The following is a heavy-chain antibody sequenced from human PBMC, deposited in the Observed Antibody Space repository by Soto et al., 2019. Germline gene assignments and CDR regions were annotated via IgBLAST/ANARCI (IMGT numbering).Heavy chain of an antibody. CDR2: INPNSGGT. D-gene: IGHD6-6*01. J-gene: IGHJ6*02. CDR1: GYTFTGYY. CDR3: ARVRGSSLRVLTHYGMDV. V-gene: IGHV1-2*02. Sequence: ASVKVSCKASGYTFTGYYIHWVRQAPGQGLEWMGWINPNSGGTNYAQKFQGRVTMTRDTSISTAYMELSRLRSDDTAVYYCARVRGSSLRVLTHYGMDVWGQGTTVTVSS.